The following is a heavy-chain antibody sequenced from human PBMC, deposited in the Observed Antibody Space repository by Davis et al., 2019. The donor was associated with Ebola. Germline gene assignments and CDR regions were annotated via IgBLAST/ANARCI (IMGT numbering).Heavy chain of an antibody. CDR3: ARLSGLFSSSSGALYFDL. CDR2: IYTNGTT. J-gene: IGHJ2*01. Sequence: SETLSLTCNVSGASISSEYFSWTWVRQPAGKGLEWVGHIYTNGTTNYNASLKSRVTISVDTSKNQFSLNLTSVTAADTAVYFCARLSGLFSSSSGALYFDLWGRGTLVSVSS. D-gene: IGHD6-6*01. CDR1: GASISSEYFS. V-gene: IGHV4-61*09.